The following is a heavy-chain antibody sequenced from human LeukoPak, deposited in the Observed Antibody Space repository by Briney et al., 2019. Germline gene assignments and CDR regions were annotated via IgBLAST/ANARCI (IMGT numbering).Heavy chain of an antibody. CDR3: ADEVYHFAY. D-gene: IGHD2-2*01. V-gene: IGHV3-7*01. CDR2: IKEDGSEI. J-gene: IGHJ4*02. Sequence: GRSLRLSCAASGFTFSSYGMHWVRQAPGEGLEWVANIKEDGSEIYYVDSVKGRFTISRDNAKNSLYLQMNSLRVEDTAIYYCADEVYHFAYWGQGTLVTVSS. CDR1: GFTFSSYG.